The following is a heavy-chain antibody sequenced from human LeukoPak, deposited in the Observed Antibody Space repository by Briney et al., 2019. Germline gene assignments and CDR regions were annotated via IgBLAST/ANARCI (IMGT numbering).Heavy chain of an antibody. V-gene: IGHV3-48*01. CDR2: ISSSSSTI. D-gene: IGHD2-2*01. CDR1: GFTFSSYA. J-gene: IGHJ3*02. CDR3: ARPQLINAFDI. Sequence: GGSLRLSCAASGFTFSSYAMHWVRQAPGKGLEWVSYISSSSSTIYYADSVKGRFTISRDNAKNSLHLQMNSLRAEDTAVYYCARPQLINAFDIWGQGTMVTVSS.